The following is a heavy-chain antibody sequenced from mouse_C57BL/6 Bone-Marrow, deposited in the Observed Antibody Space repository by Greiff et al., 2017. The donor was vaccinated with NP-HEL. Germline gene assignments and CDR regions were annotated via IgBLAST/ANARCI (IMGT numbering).Heavy chain of an antibody. CDR3: TRFGVTGY. V-gene: IGHV1-15*01. CDR2: IDPETGGT. CDR1: GYTFTDYE. D-gene: IGHD2-2*01. J-gene: IGHJ2*01. Sequence: VKLQESGAELVRPGASVTLSCKASGYTFTDYEMHWVKQTPVHGLEWIGAIDPETGGTAYNQKFKGKAILTADKSSSTAYMELRSLTSEDSAVYYCTRFGVTGYWGQGTTLTVSS.